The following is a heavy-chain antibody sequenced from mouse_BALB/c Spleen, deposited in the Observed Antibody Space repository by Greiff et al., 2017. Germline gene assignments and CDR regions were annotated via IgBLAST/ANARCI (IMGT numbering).Heavy chain of an antibody. V-gene: IGHV2-6-7*01. CDR3: ARADRTATNFDV. CDR1: GFSLTGYG. Sequence: QVQLQQSGPGLVAPSQSLSITCTVSGFSLTGYGVNWVRQPPGKGLEWLGMIWGDGSTDYNSALKSRLSISKDNSKSQVFLQMNSLQTDDTARYYRARADRTATNFDVWGAGTTVTVSS. CDR2: IWGDGST. J-gene: IGHJ1*01. D-gene: IGHD1-2*01.